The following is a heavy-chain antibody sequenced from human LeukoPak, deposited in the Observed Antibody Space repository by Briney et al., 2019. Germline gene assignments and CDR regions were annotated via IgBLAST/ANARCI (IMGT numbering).Heavy chain of an antibody. V-gene: IGHV3-48*03. Sequence: GGSLRLSCAASGFTFSKYEMNWVRQAPGKGLEWVAYITGSGHTIYYADSVKGRFTISRDNAKNLLYLQMNSLRAEDTAVYYCTRDQGVSSSFQWGQGTLVTVSS. J-gene: IGHJ4*02. CDR2: ITGSGHTI. CDR3: TRDQGVSSSFQ. CDR1: GFTFSKYE. D-gene: IGHD6-6*01.